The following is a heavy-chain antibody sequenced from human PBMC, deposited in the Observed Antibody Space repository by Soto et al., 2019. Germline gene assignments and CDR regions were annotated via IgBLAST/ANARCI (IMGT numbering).Heavy chain of an antibody. Sequence: GGSLRLSCAASGFTFSIYSMNWVRQAPGKGLEWVSYLSSSSGTIHYAESVKGRFTISRDNAKNLLFLQMSSLRDEDTAVYYCAREPRTAVGATGLFDYWGQGTLVTVSS. V-gene: IGHV3-48*02. CDR1: GFTFSIYS. J-gene: IGHJ4*02. CDR3: AREPRTAVGATGLFDY. D-gene: IGHD1-26*01. CDR2: LSSSSGTI.